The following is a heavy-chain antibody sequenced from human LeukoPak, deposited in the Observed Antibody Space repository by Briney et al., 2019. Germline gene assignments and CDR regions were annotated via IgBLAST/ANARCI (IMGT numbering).Heavy chain of an antibody. Sequence: GGSLRLSCAASGFTFDDYGMSWVRQAPGKGLEWVAVIWYDGSNKYYADSVKGRFTISRDNSKNTLYLQMNSLRAEDTAVYYCAKDLRAVAGTGPRGHDYWGQGTLVTVSS. CDR1: GFTFDDYG. D-gene: IGHD6-19*01. CDR2: IWYDGSNK. J-gene: IGHJ4*02. V-gene: IGHV3-33*06. CDR3: AKDLRAVAGTGPRGHDY.